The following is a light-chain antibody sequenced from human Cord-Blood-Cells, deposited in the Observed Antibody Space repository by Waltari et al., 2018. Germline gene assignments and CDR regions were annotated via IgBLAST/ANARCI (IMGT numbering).Light chain of an antibody. CDR2: EGS. CDR1: SSDVGSYNL. Sequence: QSALTQPASVSGSPGQSITISCPGTSSDVGSYNLVSWYQQHPGKAPKLMIYEGSKRPSGVSKRFCGSKAGNTASLTISGLQAEDEADYYCCSYAGSNVVFGGGTKLTVL. J-gene: IGLJ2*01. CDR3: CSYAGSNVV. V-gene: IGLV2-23*01.